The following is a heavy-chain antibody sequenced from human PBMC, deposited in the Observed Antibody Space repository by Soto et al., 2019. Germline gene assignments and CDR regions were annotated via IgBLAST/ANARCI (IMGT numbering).Heavy chain of an antibody. CDR2: IYYSGST. J-gene: IGHJ6*02. D-gene: IGHD4-17*01. CDR1: GGSISSGDYY. Sequence: TSETLSLTCTVSGGSISSGDYYWSWIRQPPGKGLEWIGYIYYSGSTYYNPSLKSRVTISVDTSKNQFSLKLSSVTAADTAKYFCARDDSFYGEPGYGMNVWGQGTTVTVSS. V-gene: IGHV4-30-4*01. CDR3: ARDDSFYGEPGYGMNV.